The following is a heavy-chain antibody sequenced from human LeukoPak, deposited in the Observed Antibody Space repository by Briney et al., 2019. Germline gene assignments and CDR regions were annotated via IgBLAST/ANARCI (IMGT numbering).Heavy chain of an antibody. D-gene: IGHD1-26*01. CDR3: ARVGATYGDPLEYAY. CDR1: GYSFANYG. V-gene: IGHV1-18*01. CDR2: ISGYSGNT. J-gene: IGHJ4*02. Sequence: ASVKVSCKASGYSFANYGISWMRQAPGQGLEWMGWISGYSGNTNYAPNLQGRVTMPTDTSTSTAYMELRSLTSADTGTYYCARVGATYGDPLEYAYSGQRCLVTLSS.